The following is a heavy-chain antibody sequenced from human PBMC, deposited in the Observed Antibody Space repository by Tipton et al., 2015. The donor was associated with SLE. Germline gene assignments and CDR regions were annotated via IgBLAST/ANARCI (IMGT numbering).Heavy chain of an antibody. CDR2: IYSSGST. V-gene: IGHV4-4*08. CDR1: GASISDHY. J-gene: IGHJ6*03. Sequence: TLSLTCTVSGASISDHYWTWIRQPPGKGMEGIGYIYSSGSTTYTPSLKSRIAISVDTSTMLFSLRLTSVTAADTAVYYCGGGNYFDYYMDVWGKGTTVTVSS. CDR3: GGGNYFDYYMDV. D-gene: IGHD3-22*01.